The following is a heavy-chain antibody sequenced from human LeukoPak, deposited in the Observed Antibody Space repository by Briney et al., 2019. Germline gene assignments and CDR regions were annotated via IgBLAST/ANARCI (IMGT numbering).Heavy chain of an antibody. Sequence: NPGGSLRISCAASGFTFSSYTMTWVRQAPGKGLEWVSSISSSSSYIYYGDSVKGRFTISRDNAKKSLFLQMNSLRAEDTAVYYCATQRDGYNAPFDYWGQGTLVTVSS. CDR1: GFTFSSYT. D-gene: IGHD5-24*01. J-gene: IGHJ4*02. CDR3: ATQRDGYNAPFDY. CDR2: ISSSSSYI. V-gene: IGHV3-21*01.